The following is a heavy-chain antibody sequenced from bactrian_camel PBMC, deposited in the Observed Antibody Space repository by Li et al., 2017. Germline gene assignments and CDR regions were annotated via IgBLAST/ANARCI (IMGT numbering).Heavy chain of an antibody. Sequence: HVQLVESGGGSVQAGGSLRLSCAFDAYTPANVRMAWFRQAPGKEREGVASLASDGSSIYANSLKGRFTISRDNAKNTVYLQMNSLKPEDTAVYYCVRDEAYGGSWYLVSPPSLNWGQGTQVTVS. J-gene: IGHJ4*01. D-gene: IGHD6*01. CDR3: VRDEAYGGSWYLVSPPSLN. CDR2: LASDGSS. V-gene: IGHV3S53*01. CDR1: AYTPANVR.